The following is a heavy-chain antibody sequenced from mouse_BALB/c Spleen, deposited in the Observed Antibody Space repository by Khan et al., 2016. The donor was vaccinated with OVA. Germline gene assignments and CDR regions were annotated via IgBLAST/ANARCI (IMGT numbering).Heavy chain of an antibody. D-gene: IGHD3-1*01. CDR1: GYTFTNYW. Sequence: QVQLKQSGGEVVRPGTSVKISCKASGYTFTNYWLGWVRQRPGHGLEWIGDIYPGGYFTNYHEQFKGKATLSVDTSSSTANMQLSSLTSEDSAVYFCARWATWYFDVWGAGTTVTVSS. V-gene: IGHV1-63*02. CDR3: ARWATWYFDV. J-gene: IGHJ1*01. CDR2: IYPGGYFT.